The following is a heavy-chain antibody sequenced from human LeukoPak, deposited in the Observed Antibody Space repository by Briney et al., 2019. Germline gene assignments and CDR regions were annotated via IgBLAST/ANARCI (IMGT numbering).Heavy chain of an antibody. CDR3: AKDRNSGSYLGYYFDY. CDR2: IKFHGHET. Sequence: PGGSLRLSCVASGFNFNSYDLHWVRQAPGKGLEWVAFIKFHGHETFYADSVEGRFTFSRDNSRNTLYLQMNSLRAEDTAVYYCAKDRNSGSYLGYYFDYWGQGTLVTVSS. D-gene: IGHD1-26*01. V-gene: IGHV3-30*02. J-gene: IGHJ4*02. CDR1: GFNFNSYD.